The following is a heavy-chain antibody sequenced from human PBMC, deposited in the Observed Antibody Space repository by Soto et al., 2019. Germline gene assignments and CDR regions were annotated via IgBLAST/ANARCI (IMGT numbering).Heavy chain of an antibody. D-gene: IGHD5-12*01. CDR3: ARGRGYSGDDHYYYFDMDV. CDR1: GGTFNNYP. Sequence: SVKVSCKASGGTFNNYPITWVRQAPGEGLEWMGGSIPIFGTANYAQKFQGRVTISVDESTSTAYMELSSLRSEDTAVYYCARGRGYSGDDHYYYFDMDVWGKGTTVTDSS. V-gene: IGHV1-69*13. CDR2: SIPIFGTA. J-gene: IGHJ6*04.